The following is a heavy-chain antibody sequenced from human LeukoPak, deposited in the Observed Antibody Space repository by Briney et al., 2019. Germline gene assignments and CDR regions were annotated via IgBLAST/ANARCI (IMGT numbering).Heavy chain of an antibody. D-gene: IGHD3-10*01. V-gene: IGHV3-48*01. CDR1: GFTFSRYS. CDR2: ISSSSSTI. CDR3: ARSYGSGTSYYFDY. Sequence: GGSLRLSCAASGFTFSRYSMNWVRQAPGKGLEWVSYISSSSSTIYYADSVKGRFTISRDNAKNSLYLQMNSLRAEDTAVYYCARSYGSGTSYYFDYWGQGTLVTVSS. J-gene: IGHJ4*02.